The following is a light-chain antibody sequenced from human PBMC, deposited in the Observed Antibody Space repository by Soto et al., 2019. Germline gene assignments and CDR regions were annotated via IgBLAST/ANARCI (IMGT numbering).Light chain of an antibody. CDR1: QSVSSSY. CDR3: QQYGASPPSWT. V-gene: IGKV3-20*01. J-gene: IGKJ1*01. Sequence: ETVLTQSPGTLSLSPGERATLSCRASQSVSSSYLAWYQQIPGQAPRLLIYGASSRATGIPDRFIGSGSGTDFTLTISRLEPEDFAVYYCQQYGASPPSWTFGQGTKVEIK. CDR2: GAS.